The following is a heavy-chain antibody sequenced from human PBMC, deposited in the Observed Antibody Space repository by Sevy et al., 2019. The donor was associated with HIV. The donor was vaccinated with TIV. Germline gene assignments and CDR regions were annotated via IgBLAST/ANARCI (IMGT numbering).Heavy chain of an antibody. CDR1: GYTFTSYA. Sequence: ASVKVSCKASGYTFTSYAMNWVRQAPGQGLEWMGWINTNTGNPTYAQGFTGRFVFSLVTSVSTAYLQISSLKAEDTAVYYCARGPDDFWSDGDFDYWGQGTLVTVSS. J-gene: IGHJ4*02. D-gene: IGHD3-3*01. CDR2: INTNTGNP. V-gene: IGHV7-4-1*02. CDR3: ARGPDDFWSDGDFDY.